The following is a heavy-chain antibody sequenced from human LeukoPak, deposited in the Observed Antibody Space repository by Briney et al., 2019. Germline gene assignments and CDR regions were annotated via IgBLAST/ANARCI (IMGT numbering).Heavy chain of an antibody. D-gene: IGHD3-22*01. Sequence: GGSLRLSCAASGFTFSDYYMSWIRQAPGKGLEWVSYISSSGSTIYYADSVKGRFTISRDNAKNSLYLQMNSLRAEDTAVYYCASEIYYDSSGLTFGYWGQGTLVTVSS. J-gene: IGHJ4*02. CDR3: ASEIYYDSSGLTFGY. CDR1: GFTFSDYY. V-gene: IGHV3-11*01. CDR2: ISSSGSTI.